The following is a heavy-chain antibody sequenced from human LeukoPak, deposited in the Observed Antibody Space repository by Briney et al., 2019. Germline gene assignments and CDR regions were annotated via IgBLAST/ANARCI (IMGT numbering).Heavy chain of an antibody. CDR2: ITWNSGSI. Sequence: PGGSLRLSCAASGFTFDDYAMHWVRQAPGKDLEWVSGITWNSGSITYADSVKGRFTISRDNAKNSLYMQMNSLRAEDTALYYCVKGVVYYDSSGYYLQSGYYLDDWAREPWSPSPQ. J-gene: IGHJ4*02. CDR1: GFTFDDYA. CDR3: VKGVVYYDSSGYYLQSGYYLDD. D-gene: IGHD3-22*01. V-gene: IGHV3-9*01.